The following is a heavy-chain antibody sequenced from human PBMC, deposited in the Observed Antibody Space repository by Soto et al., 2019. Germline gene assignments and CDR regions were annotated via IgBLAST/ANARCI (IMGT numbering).Heavy chain of an antibody. J-gene: IGHJ4*02. CDR2: INPNSGGT. D-gene: IGHD1-1*01. CDR1: GYTFTGYY. CDR3: ARGGYRVGTNYFDY. V-gene: IGHV1-2*04. Sequence: ASVKVSCKASGYTFTGYYMHWVRQAPGQGLEWMGWINPNSGGTNYAQKFQGWVTMTRDTSISTAYMELSRLRSDDTAVYYCARGGYRVGTNYFDYWGQGTLVTVSS.